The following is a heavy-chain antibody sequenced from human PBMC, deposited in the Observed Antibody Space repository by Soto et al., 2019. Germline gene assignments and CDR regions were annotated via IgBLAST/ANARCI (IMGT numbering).Heavy chain of an antibody. CDR1: GGSFSGYY. D-gene: IGHD2-2*01. V-gene: IGHV4-34*01. CDR2: INHSGST. Sequence: SETLSLTCAVYGGSFSGYYWSWIRQPPGKGLEWIGEINHSGSTNYNPSLKSRVTISVDTSKNQFSLKLSSVTAADTAVYYCARGGRGCSSTSCYHTYWGQGTLVTVSS. CDR3: ARGGRGCSSTSCYHTY. J-gene: IGHJ4*02.